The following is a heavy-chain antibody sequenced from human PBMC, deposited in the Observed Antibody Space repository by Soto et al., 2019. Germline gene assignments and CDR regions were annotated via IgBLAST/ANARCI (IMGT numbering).Heavy chain of an antibody. D-gene: IGHD6-19*01. CDR3: ARDVINSSGLETAYYYYGMDV. V-gene: IGHV3-30*04. J-gene: IGHJ6*01. CDR2: ISYDGSDK. CDR1: GFTFSSYA. Sequence: LGLSCAASGFTFSSYALHCVRQAAGKWLEWVAGISYDGSDKYYADSVEGRFTISRDNSKNTLYLQMNSLRAEDTAVYYCARDVINSSGLETAYYYYGMDVWGQGT.